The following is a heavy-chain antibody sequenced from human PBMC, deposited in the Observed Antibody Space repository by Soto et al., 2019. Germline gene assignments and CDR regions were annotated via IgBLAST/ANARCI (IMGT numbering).Heavy chain of an antibody. CDR1: GFTFSNFA. D-gene: IGHD3-10*02. Sequence: EVQLLESGGGLVQPGGSVRLSCTPSGFTFSNFAMNLFRQSPGTRVEWVSASSGSGGRTYYADSVKGRFTISRDNSKNTVSLQMNSMTAKETAVYFCANMSLLYEELLPYYFDYWGQGTLVTVSS. CDR3: ANMSLLYEELLPYYFDY. J-gene: IGHJ4*02. CDR2: SSGSGGRT. V-gene: IGHV3-23*01.